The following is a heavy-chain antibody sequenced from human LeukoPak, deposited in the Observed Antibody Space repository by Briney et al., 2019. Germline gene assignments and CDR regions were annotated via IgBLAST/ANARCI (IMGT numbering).Heavy chain of an antibody. CDR3: ARVYYDSSGHQFDY. CDR2: IYYSGST. V-gene: IGHV4-39*07. Sequence: SETLSLTCTVSGGSISSSSYYWGWIRQPPGKGLEWIGSIYYSGSTYYNPSLKSRVTISVDTSKNQFSLKLSSVTAADTAVYYCARVYYDSSGHQFDYWGQGTLVTVSS. J-gene: IGHJ4*02. D-gene: IGHD3-22*01. CDR1: GGSISSSSYY.